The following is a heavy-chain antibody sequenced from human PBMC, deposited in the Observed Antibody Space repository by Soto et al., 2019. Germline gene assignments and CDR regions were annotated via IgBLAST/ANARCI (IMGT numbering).Heavy chain of an antibody. J-gene: IGHJ4*02. CDR2: IGTNSGNS. Sequence: QIQLVQSGAEVKKPGASVRVSCKASGYTFTDHGMTWVRQAPGQGLAWMGWIGTNSGNSNSGERFRGRVTLSRDTSTGTVYMEMRSLTSADTAVYYCAALGYFKDSGGYVWGQGTLVTVSS. V-gene: IGHV1-18*04. CDR1: GYTFTDHG. CDR3: AALGYFKDSGGYV. D-gene: IGHD2-15*01.